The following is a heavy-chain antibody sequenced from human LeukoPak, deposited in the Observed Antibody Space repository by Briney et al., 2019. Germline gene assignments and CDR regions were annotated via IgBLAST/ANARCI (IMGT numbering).Heavy chain of an antibody. J-gene: IGHJ4*02. CDR3: AREGMYSSGWPTFN. V-gene: IGHV4-34*01. Sequence: SETLSLTCAVYGGSFSGYYWSWIRQPPGKGLEWIGEINHSGSTNYNPSLKSRVTISVDTSKNQFSLKLSSVTAADTAVYYCAREGMYSSGWPTFNWGQGTLVTVSS. D-gene: IGHD6-19*01. CDR2: INHSGST. CDR1: GGSFSGYY.